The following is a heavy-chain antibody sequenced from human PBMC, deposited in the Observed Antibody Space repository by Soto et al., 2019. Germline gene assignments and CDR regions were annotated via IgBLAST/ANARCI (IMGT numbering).Heavy chain of an antibody. Sequence: QVQLVESGGGVVQPGRSLRLSCAASGFTFSSYAMHWVRQAPGKGLEWVAVISYDGSNKYYADSVKGRFTISRDNSKNTLYLQMNSLRAEDTAVYYCARGRVVVAAEYGMDVWGQGTTVTVSS. D-gene: IGHD2-15*01. CDR2: ISYDGSNK. J-gene: IGHJ6*02. CDR1: GFTFSSYA. V-gene: IGHV3-30-3*01. CDR3: ARGRVVVAAEYGMDV.